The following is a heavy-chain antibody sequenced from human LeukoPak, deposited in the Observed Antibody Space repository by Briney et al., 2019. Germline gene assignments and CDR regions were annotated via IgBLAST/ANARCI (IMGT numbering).Heavy chain of an antibody. CDR2: ISVGGYT. Sequence: PGGSLRLSCAASGFTFSSYAMSWVRQAPGKGLECVSFISVGGYTSYADSVKGRFTISRDNSKNTLYLQMNSLRAEDTAVYYCAKDTYDFWSGYFDYWGQGTLVTVSS. CDR1: GFTFSSYA. CDR3: AKDTYDFWSGYFDY. D-gene: IGHD3-3*01. V-gene: IGHV3-23*01. J-gene: IGHJ4*02.